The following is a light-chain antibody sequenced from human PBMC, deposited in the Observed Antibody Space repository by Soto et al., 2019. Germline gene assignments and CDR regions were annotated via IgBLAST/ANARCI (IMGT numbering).Light chain of an antibody. V-gene: IGKV3-20*01. Sequence: EIVMTQSPVSLSVSPGERATLSCRASQSISRNLAWYQQKVGQAPRLLIYGASSRATGIPERFSGTGSETDFTLTINRLEPEDFAVYYCQQYENSPITVGQGTRLENK. CDR1: QSISRN. CDR2: GAS. CDR3: QQYENSPIT. J-gene: IGKJ5*01.